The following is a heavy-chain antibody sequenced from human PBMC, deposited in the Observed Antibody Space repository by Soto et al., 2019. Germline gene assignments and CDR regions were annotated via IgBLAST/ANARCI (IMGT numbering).Heavy chain of an antibody. D-gene: IGHD6-19*01. CDR2: IYHSGST. CDR1: GGSITSGGIY. Sequence: QVKLQESGPGLVQPAQTLSLSCTVSGGSITSGGIYWSWLRQHPRQGLEWIGYIYHSGSTTYNPAPASRVTISVDTSKKRFSLTVTSLTVADTAVYYFARFNSRSGTEYFDYWGQGTLVTVSS. CDR3: ARFNSRSGTEYFDY. V-gene: IGHV4-31*03. J-gene: IGHJ4*02.